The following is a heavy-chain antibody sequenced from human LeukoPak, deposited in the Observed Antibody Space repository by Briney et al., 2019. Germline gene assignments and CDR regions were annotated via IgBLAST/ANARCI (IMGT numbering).Heavy chain of an antibody. CDR2: ISGSGGST. CDR1: GFTFSSYS. CDR3: AKMGVVAARPGTFDY. V-gene: IGHV3-23*01. D-gene: IGHD6-6*01. J-gene: IGHJ4*02. Sequence: GGFLRLSCAASGFTFSSYSMNWVRQAPGKGLEWVSAISGSGGSTYHADSVKGRFTISRDNSKNTLYLQMNSLRAEDTAVYYCAKMGVVAARPGTFDYWGQGTLVTVSS.